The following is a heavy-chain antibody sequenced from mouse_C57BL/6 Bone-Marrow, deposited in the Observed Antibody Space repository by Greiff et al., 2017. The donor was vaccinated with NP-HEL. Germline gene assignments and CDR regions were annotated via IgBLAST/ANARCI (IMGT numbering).Heavy chain of an antibody. CDR3: ARHGGSRFAY. J-gene: IGHJ3*01. CDR2: ISNGGGST. Sequence: EVQLVESGGGLVQPGGSLKLSCAASGFTFSDYYMYWVRQTPEKRLEWVAYISNGGGSTYYPDTVKGRFTISRDNAKNTLYLQMSRLKSEDTAMYYCARHGGSRFAYWGQGTLVTVSA. D-gene: IGHD1-1*02. CDR1: GFTFSDYY. V-gene: IGHV5-12*01.